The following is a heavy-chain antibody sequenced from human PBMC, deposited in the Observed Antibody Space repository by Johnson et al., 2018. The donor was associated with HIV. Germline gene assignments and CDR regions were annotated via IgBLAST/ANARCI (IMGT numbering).Heavy chain of an antibody. V-gene: IGHV3-9*01. D-gene: IGHD1-26*01. CDR2: ISWNSGSI. J-gene: IGHJ3*02. Sequence: VQVVESGGGLVQPGRSLRLSCAASGFTFDDYAMHWVRQAPGKGLEWVSGISWNSGSIGYADSVQGRFTISRDNAKNSLYLQMNSLRAEDTALYYCAKDIGAGAAPMYAFDIWGQGTMVTVSS. CDR1: GFTFDDYA. CDR3: AKDIGAGAAPMYAFDI.